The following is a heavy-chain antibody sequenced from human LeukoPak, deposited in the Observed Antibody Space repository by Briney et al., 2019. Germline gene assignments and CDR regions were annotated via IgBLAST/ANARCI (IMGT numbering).Heavy chain of an antibody. V-gene: IGHV1-8*01. CDR2: MNPNSGNT. CDR1: GYTFTSYD. D-gene: IGHD2-15*01. Sequence: ASVKVSCKASGYTFTSYDINWVRQATGQGLEWMGWMNPNSGNTGYAQKFQGRVTMTRNTSISTAYMELSSLRSEDTAVYYCASSAPQAGYCSGGSCYSDAFDTWGQGTMVTVSS. CDR3: ASSAPQAGYCSGGSCYSDAFDT. J-gene: IGHJ3*02.